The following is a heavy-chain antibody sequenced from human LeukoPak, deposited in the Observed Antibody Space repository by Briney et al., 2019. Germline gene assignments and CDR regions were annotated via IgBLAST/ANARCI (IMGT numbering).Heavy chain of an antibody. CDR2: INRSGGTV. J-gene: IGHJ6*02. V-gene: IGHV3-9*01. Sequence: PGGSLRLSCAASGFTFDDSAMHWVRHVPGKGLEWVSGINRSGGTVGYADSVKGRFTISRDNAKNSLYLQMSSLRADDTAVYYCARGGSYRAPDYNYYYGMDVWGQGITVTVSS. CDR3: ARGGSYRAPDYNYYYGMDV. CDR1: GFTFDDSA. D-gene: IGHD3-16*02.